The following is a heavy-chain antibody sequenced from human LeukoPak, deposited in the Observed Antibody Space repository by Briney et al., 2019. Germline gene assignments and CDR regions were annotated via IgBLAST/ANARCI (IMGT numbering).Heavy chain of an antibody. D-gene: IGHD6-13*01. CDR1: GGSISSYY. V-gene: IGHV4-59*01. CDR2: IYYSGST. J-gene: IGHJ3*02. Sequence: SETLSLTCTVSGGSISSYYWSWIRQPPGKGLEWIGYIYYSGSTNYNPSLKSRVTISVDTSKNQFSLKLSSVTAADTAVYYCARASFSSSWYLNAFDIWGQGTMVTVSS. CDR3: ARASFSSSWYLNAFDI.